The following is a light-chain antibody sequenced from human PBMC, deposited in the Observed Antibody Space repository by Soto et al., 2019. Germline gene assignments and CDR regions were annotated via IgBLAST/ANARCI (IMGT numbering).Light chain of an antibody. CDR3: QQRRNWPLT. V-gene: IGKV3D-20*02. J-gene: IGKJ1*01. CDR1: QSVSNNY. CDR2: GAS. Sequence: EIVLTQSPGTLSLSPGERATLSCLASQSVSNNYLAWYQQKPGQAPRLLSYGASNRATGIPDRFSGSGSGTDFTLTSSSLEPEDFAVYYCQQRRNWPLTFGQGTKVDIK.